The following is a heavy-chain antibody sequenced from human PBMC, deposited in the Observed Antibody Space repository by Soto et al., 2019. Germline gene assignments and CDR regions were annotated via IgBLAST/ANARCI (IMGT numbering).Heavy chain of an antibody. CDR2: IIPILGIA. J-gene: IGHJ6*03. CDR1: GGTFSSYT. D-gene: IGHD7-27*01. Sequence: QVQLVQSGAEVKKPGSSVKVSCKASGGTFSSYTIRWVRQAPGQGLEWMGRIIPILGIANYAQKFQGRVTSTADKSTSTGYMELSRLRSEDTAVYYWARRRTGEYMDVWGKGTTVTFSS. CDR3: ARRRTGEYMDV. V-gene: IGHV1-69*02.